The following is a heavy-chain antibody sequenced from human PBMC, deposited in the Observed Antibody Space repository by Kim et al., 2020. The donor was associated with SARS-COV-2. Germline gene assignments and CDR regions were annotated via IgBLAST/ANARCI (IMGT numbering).Heavy chain of an antibody. D-gene: IGHD6-13*01. CDR2: IKADGTRR. CDR1: GFTFTEYS. J-gene: IGHJ4*02. CDR3: GGGAAGG. V-gene: IGHV3-7*01. Sequence: GGSLRLSCVASGFTFTEYSMNWVRQAPGKGLEWVANIKADGTRRTYVDSVRGRFTISRDNSKNSIYLQMDRLRAEDSAVYYCGGGAAGGWGQGTLVTVSS.